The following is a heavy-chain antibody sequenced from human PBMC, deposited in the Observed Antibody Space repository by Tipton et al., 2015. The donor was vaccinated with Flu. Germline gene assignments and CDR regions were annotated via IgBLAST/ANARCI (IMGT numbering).Heavy chain of an antibody. CDR2: ISSSGSTI. J-gene: IGHJ4*02. Sequence: SLRLSCAASGFTFSDYYMSWIRQAPGKGLEWVSYISSSGSTIYYADSVKGRFTISRDNAKNSLYLQMNSLRAEDTAVYYCARTTRYNWNYVDYWGQGTLVPVSS. D-gene: IGHD1-20*01. V-gene: IGHV3-11*01. CDR3: ARTTRYNWNYVDY. CDR1: GFTFSDYY.